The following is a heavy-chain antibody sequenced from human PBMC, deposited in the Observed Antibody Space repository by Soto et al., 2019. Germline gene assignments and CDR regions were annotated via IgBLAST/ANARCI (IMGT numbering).Heavy chain of an antibody. CDR3: ARDLIANWFDP. V-gene: IGHV4-30-4*01. CDR1: GGSISSGDYY. Sequence: SETLSLTCTVSGGSISSGDYYWSWIRQPPGKGLEWIGYIYYSGSTYYNPSLKSRVTISVDTSKNQFSLKLSSVTAADTAVYYCARDLIANWFDPWGQGTLVTVSS. CDR2: IYYSGST. J-gene: IGHJ5*02. D-gene: IGHD3-16*01.